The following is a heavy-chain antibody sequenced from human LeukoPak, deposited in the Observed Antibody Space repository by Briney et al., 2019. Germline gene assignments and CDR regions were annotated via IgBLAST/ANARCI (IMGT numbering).Heavy chain of an antibody. CDR2: LNPGNGDT. CDR1: GYTFTSYG. V-gene: IGHV1-3*01. Sequence: PWASVKVSCKASGYTFTSYGISWVRQAPGQRLEWMGWLNPGNGDTRYSQKFQDRITLTRDTSASTAYMELSSLRSEDTAVYYCARDRSQLDRGIYYVLDAFDIWGQGTLVTVSS. CDR3: ARDRSQLDRGIYYVLDAFDI. J-gene: IGHJ3*02. D-gene: IGHD1-26*01.